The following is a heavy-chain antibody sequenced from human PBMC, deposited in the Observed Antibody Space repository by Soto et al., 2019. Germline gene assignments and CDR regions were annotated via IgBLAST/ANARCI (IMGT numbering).Heavy chain of an antibody. CDR3: ARGGDLAYCGGDCYQDY. Sequence: SETLSLTCAVYGGSFSGYYWSWIRQPPGKGLEWIGEINHSGSTNYNPSLKSRVTISVDTSNNQFSLKLSSVTAADTAVYYCARGGDLAYCGGDCYQDYWGQGTLVTVSS. J-gene: IGHJ4*02. V-gene: IGHV4-34*01. CDR2: INHSGST. CDR1: GGSFSGYY. D-gene: IGHD2-21*02.